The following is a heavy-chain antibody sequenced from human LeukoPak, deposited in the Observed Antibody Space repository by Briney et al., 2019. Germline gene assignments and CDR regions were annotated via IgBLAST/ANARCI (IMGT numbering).Heavy chain of an antibody. Sequence: PGGSLRLSCAASGVIFSSYAMSWVRQAPGKGLEWVSAISGSGGSTYYADSVKGRFTISRDNSKNTLYLQMNSLRAEDTAVYYCAKDPYSNKDAFDIWGQGTMVTVSS. D-gene: IGHD6-13*01. CDR3: AKDPYSNKDAFDI. J-gene: IGHJ3*02. V-gene: IGHV3-23*01. CDR1: GVIFSSYA. CDR2: ISGSGGST.